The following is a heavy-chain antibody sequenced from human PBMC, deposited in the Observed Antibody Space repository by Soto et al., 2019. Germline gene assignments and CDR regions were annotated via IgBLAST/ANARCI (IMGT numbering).Heavy chain of an antibody. CDR3: AIDWYSSAYFEV. V-gene: IGHV1-3*01. Sequence: SVKVSCKASGYTFTSYAMHWVRQAPGQRLEWMGWINAGNGNTKYSQKFQGRVTITRDTSASTAYMELSSLRSEDTAVYYCAIDWYSSAYFEVWGKGILLTVSS. J-gene: IGHJ4*02. CDR1: GYTFTSYA. D-gene: IGHD6-25*01. CDR2: INAGNGNT.